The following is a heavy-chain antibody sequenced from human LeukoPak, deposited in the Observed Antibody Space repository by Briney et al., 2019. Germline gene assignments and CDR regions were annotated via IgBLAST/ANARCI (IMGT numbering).Heavy chain of an antibody. V-gene: IGHV4-34*01. D-gene: IGHD2-2*01. CDR2: INHSGST. CDR1: GGSFSGYY. J-gene: IGHJ4*02. Sequence: SSETRSLTCAVYGGSFSGYYWSWIRQPPGKGLEWIGEINHSGSTNYNPSLKSRVTISVDTSKNQFSLKLSSVTAADTAVYYCAGGVIVVVPAALGYWGQGTLVTVSS. CDR3: AGGVIVVVPAALGY.